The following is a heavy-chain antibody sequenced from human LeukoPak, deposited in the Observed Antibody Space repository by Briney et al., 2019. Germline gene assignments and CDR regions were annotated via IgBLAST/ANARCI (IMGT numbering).Heavy chain of an antibody. J-gene: IGHJ4*02. CDR3: AKVHYTFRMGATTYIDY. D-gene: IGHD1-26*01. CDR1: GFTFSSYA. Sequence: GGSLRLSCAASGFTFSSYAMSWVRQAPGKGLEWVSAISGSGGSTYYADSVKGRFTISRDNSKNTLYLQMNSLRAEDTAVYYCAKVHYTFRMGATTYIDYWGQGTLVTVSS. V-gene: IGHV3-23*01. CDR2: ISGSGGST.